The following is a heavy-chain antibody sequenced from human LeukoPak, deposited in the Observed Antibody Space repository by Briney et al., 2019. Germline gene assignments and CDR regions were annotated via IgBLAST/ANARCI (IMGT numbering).Heavy chain of an antibody. CDR1: GFTFKTYS. Sequence: GGSLRLSCAASGFTFKTYSMNWVRQAPGKGLEWVSSISSSSSYIYYADSVKGRFTISKDNAKNSLYLQMNSLRAEDTAVYYCARDWDRGAFDIWGQGTMVTVSS. CDR3: ARDWDRGAFDI. CDR2: ISSSSSYI. V-gene: IGHV3-21*01. J-gene: IGHJ3*02. D-gene: IGHD1-26*01.